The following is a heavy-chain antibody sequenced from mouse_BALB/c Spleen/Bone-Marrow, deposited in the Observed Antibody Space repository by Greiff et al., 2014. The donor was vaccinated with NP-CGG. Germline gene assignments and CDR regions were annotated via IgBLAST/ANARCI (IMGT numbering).Heavy chain of an antibody. V-gene: IGHV1-14*01. CDR2: INPYNDGT. J-gene: IGHJ4*01. CDR1: GYTFTSYV. CDR3: ARGSSWAMDY. Sequence: HLVESGPELVKPGASVKMSCKASGYTFTSYVMHWVKQKPGQGLEWIGYINPYNDGTKYNEKFKGEAILTSDKSSSTAYMELSSLTSEGSAVYYCARGSSWAMDYWGQGTSATVSS. D-gene: IGHD1-1*01.